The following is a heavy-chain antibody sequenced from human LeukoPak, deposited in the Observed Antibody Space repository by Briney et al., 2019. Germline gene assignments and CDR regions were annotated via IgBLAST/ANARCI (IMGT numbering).Heavy chain of an antibody. V-gene: IGHV3-30*04. D-gene: IGHD3-9*01. Sequence: GGSLRLSCAASGFISSDYSLHWVRQAPGKGLEWVAVTLYDGTMAYYADSVKGRFTISRDNSKNTMYLQMNSLRAEDTAVYYCWSGLTALDYWGQGTLVTVSS. J-gene: IGHJ4*02. CDR2: TLYDGTMA. CDR1: GFISSDYS. CDR3: WSGLTALDY.